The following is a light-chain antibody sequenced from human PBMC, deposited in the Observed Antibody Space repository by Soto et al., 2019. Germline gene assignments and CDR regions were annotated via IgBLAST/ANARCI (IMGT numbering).Light chain of an antibody. V-gene: IGKV2-28*01. CDR1: QSLLHSNGYNY. CDR2: LGS. CDR3: MQALQTRT. J-gene: IGKJ1*01. Sequence: DMVMTQSPLSLPVTPGAPASISCRSSQSLLHSNGYNYLDWYLQKPGQSPQLLIYLGSNRASGVPDRFSGSGSGTDFTLKISRVEAEDVGVYYCMQALQTRTFGQGTKVDIK.